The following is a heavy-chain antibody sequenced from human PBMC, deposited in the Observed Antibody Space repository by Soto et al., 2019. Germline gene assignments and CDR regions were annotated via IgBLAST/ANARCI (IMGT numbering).Heavy chain of an antibody. J-gene: IGHJ1*01. CDR2: VHHTGST. Sequence: QVQLQESGSRLLKPSQTLSLTCAVSGGSISSGGYSWTWIRQPPGKGLEWIGYVHHTGSTTYNPSLKTRVNISVDRPNNQFFLTLTSATAADSAIYYCARGLWNDVFQYWDRGILVTVSS. CDR3: ARGLWNDVFQY. V-gene: IGHV4-30-2*01. D-gene: IGHD1-1*01. CDR1: GGSISSGGYS.